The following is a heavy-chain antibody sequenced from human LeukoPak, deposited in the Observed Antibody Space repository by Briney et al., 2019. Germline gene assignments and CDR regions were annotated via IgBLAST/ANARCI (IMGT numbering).Heavy chain of an antibody. CDR3: ARGYYDSSGTPRTFDI. V-gene: IGHV4-31*03. CDR1: GGSISSGGYY. J-gene: IGHJ3*02. Sequence: SQTLSLTCTVSGGSISSGGYYWSWIRQHPGKGLEWIGYIYYSGSTYYNPSLKSRVTISVDTSKNQFSLKLGSVTAADTAVYYCARGYYDSSGTPRTFDIWGQGTMVTVSS. CDR2: IYYSGST. D-gene: IGHD3-22*01.